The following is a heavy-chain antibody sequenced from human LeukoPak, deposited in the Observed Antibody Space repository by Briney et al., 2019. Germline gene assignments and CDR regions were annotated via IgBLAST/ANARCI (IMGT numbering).Heavy chain of an antibody. J-gene: IGHJ6*02. CDR1: GGSFSGYY. CDR2: INHSGST. CDR3: ARGRGNGSGSYGYYYYYYGMDV. Sequence: SPSETLSLTCAVYGGSFSGYYWSWIRRPPGKALEWIGEINHSGSTNYNPSLKSRVTISVDTSKNQFSLKLSSVTAADTAVYYCARGRGNGSGSYGYYYYYYGMDVWGQGTTVTVSS. D-gene: IGHD3-10*01. V-gene: IGHV4-34*01.